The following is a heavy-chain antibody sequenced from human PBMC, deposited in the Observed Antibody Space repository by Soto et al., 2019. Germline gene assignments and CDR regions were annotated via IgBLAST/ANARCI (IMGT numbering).Heavy chain of an antibody. Sequence: SVPLSLTCTVSGGSISSGDYYWSCIRQPPGKGLEWIGYIYYSGSTYYNPSLKSRVTISVDTSKNQFSLKLSSVTAADTAVYYCARADIDRYYYEMDVWGQRAAVTVSS. CDR3: ARADIDRYYYEMDV. D-gene: IGHD2-15*01. J-gene: IGHJ6*02. CDR1: GGSISSGDYY. CDR2: IYYSGST. V-gene: IGHV4-30-4*01.